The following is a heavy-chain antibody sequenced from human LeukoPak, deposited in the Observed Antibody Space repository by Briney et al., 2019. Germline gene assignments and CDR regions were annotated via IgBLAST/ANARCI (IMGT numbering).Heavy chain of an antibody. CDR3: ARGPWYYDSSGYYYGGSDY. V-gene: IGHV1-18*01. CDR2: ISGYNGNT. Sequence: ASVKVSCKASGYTFTTYNINWVRQAPGQGREWMGWISGYNGNTNYAQKRQGRVTMTTDTSTSTAYMELRSLKSDDTAVYYCARGPWYYDSSGYYYGGSDYWGQGTLVTVSS. D-gene: IGHD3-22*01. J-gene: IGHJ4*02. CDR1: GYTFTTYN.